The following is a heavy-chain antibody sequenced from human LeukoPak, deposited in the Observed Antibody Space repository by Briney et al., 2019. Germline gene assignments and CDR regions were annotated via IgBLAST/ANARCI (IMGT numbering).Heavy chain of an antibody. V-gene: IGHV4-61*02. D-gene: IGHD2-21*01. CDR1: GGSISRGSYH. CDR3: ARGGIPDY. Sequence: SETLSLTCTVSGGSISRGSYHWNWIRQPAGKGLEWIGRFYTSGTPNYNPSLKSRVTILVDTSRNQFSLKLSSVTAAVTALYYCARGGIPDYWGQGILVTVSS. J-gene: IGHJ4*02. CDR2: FYTSGTP.